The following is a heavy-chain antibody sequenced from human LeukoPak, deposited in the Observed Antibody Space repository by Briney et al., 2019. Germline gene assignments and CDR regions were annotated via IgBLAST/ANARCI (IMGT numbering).Heavy chain of an antibody. CDR3: ARDSSGLYYFDY. Sequence: PSETLSLTCTVSGGSISSYYWSWIRQPPGKGLEWIGYIYYSRSTNYNPSLKSRVTISVDTSKNQFSLKLSSVTAADTAVYYCARDSSGLYYFDYWGQGTLVTVSS. D-gene: IGHD6-19*01. V-gene: IGHV4-59*01. CDR2: IYYSRST. CDR1: GGSISSYY. J-gene: IGHJ4*02.